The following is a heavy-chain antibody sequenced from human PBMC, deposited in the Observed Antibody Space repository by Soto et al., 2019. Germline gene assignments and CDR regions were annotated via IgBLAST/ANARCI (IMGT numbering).Heavy chain of an antibody. V-gene: IGHV3-23*01. CDR1: GFTFSSYA. CDR2: ISGSGGST. J-gene: IGHJ3*02. CDR3: AKEYIVVVVAATPPSDAFDI. D-gene: IGHD2-15*01. Sequence: GGSLRLSCAASGFTFSSYAMSWVRQAPGKGLEWVSAISGSGGSTYYADSVKGRFTISRDNSKNTLYLQMNSLRAEDTAVYYCAKEYIVVVVAATPPSDAFDIWGQGTMVTVSS.